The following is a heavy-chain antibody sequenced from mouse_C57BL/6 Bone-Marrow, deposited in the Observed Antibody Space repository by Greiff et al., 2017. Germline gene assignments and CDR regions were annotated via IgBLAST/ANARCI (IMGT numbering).Heavy chain of an antibody. V-gene: IGHV1-61*01. Sequence: QVQLQQPGAELVRPGSSVKLSCKASGYTFTSYWMDWVKQRPGQGLEWIGNIYPSDSETHYNQKFKDKATLTVDKSSSTAYMQLSSLTSEDSAVYYCARSYYYGSSLYAMDYWGQGTSVTVSS. J-gene: IGHJ4*01. D-gene: IGHD1-1*01. CDR1: GYTFTSYW. CDR3: ARSYYYGSSLYAMDY. CDR2: IYPSDSET.